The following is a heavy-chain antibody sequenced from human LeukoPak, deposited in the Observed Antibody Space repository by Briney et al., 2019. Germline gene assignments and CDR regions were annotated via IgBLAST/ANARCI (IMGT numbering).Heavy chain of an antibody. J-gene: IGHJ4*02. Sequence: ASVKVSCKASGYTFTSYYMHWVRQAPGQGLEWMGIINPSGGSTSYAQKFQGRVTMTRDTSTSTVYMELSSLRSEDTAVYYCARERPPFGISYHYDSGGYSPSDYWGQGTLVTVSS. D-gene: IGHD3-22*01. CDR2: INPSGGST. CDR1: GYTFTSYY. CDR3: ARERPPFGISYHYDSGGYSPSDY. V-gene: IGHV1-46*01.